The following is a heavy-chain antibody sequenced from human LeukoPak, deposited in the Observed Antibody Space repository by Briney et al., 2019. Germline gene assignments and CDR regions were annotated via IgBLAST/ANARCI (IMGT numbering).Heavy chain of an antibody. CDR3: ARLISTSSSRFSDY. CDR1: GFTFSSYA. CDR2: ISISGENT. V-gene: IGHV3-23*01. D-gene: IGHD6-6*01. J-gene: IGHJ4*02. Sequence: GGPLRLACAASGFTFSSYAMSWVRQAPGKGLEWVSAISISGENTYYADSVKGRFTISRDTSRNTLYLQMHSLRAEDTAVYYCARLISTSSSRFSDYWGQGTLVTVSS.